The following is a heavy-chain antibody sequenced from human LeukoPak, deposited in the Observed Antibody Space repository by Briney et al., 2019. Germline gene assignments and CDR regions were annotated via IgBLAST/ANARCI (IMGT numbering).Heavy chain of an antibody. CDR1: GFTVSSNY. Sequence: GGSLRLSCAASGFTVSSNYMSWVRQAPGKGPEWVSLIYSSGSTYYTDSVKGRFTISRDNSKNTLYLQINSLRAEDTAVYYCAQWLVPLNCFDCWGQGTLVTVSS. J-gene: IGHJ4*02. CDR3: AQWLVPLNCFDC. V-gene: IGHV3-53*01. CDR2: IYSSGST. D-gene: IGHD6-19*01.